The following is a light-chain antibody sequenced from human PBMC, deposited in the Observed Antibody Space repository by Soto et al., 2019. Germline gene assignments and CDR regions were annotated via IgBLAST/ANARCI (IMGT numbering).Light chain of an antibody. CDR1: SSDVGGYNY. J-gene: IGLJ1*01. V-gene: IGLV2-14*01. CDR3: RSYTSSSLYV. CDR2: EVS. Sequence: QSALTQPASVSGSPGQSITISCTGTSSDVGGYNYVSWYQQHPGKAPKLMIYEVSNRPSGVSNRFSGSKSGNTASLTISVLQAEDEADYYCRSYTSSSLYVFGTGTKLTVL.